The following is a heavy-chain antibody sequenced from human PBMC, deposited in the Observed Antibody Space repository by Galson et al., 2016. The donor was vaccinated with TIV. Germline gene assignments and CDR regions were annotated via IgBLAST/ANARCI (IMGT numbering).Heavy chain of an antibody. CDR3: ATYCSSTTCLFDP. V-gene: IGHV4-39*01. CDR1: GGSISSTSYY. D-gene: IGHD2-2*01. J-gene: IGHJ5*02. Sequence: LSLTCTVSGGSISSTSYYWGWIRQPPGKGLEWIGNIYYSGSAYYNPSLKSRVTISVDTSKNQFSLKLSSVTAADTAVYYCATYCSSTTCLFDPGGQGTLVTVSS. CDR2: IYYSGSA.